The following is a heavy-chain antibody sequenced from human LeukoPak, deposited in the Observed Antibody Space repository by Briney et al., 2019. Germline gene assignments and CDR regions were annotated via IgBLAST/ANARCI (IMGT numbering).Heavy chain of an antibody. Sequence: GGSLRLSCAASGFTLSNYWMHWVRQAPGEGLVWVSRIKTDGTITNYADSVKGRFTISRDNAKNTLYLQMNSLRVEDTAVYYCVRVEIGTYHGMDVWGQGTTVTVSS. D-gene: IGHD2-2*01. CDR2: IKTDGTIT. J-gene: IGHJ6*02. V-gene: IGHV3-74*01. CDR1: GFTLSNYW. CDR3: VRVEIGTYHGMDV.